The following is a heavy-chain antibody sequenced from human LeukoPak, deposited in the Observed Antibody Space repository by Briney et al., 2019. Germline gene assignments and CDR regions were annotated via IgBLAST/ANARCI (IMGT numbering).Heavy chain of an antibody. V-gene: IGHV3-23*01. CDR1: GFTFSSYA. CDR3: AKESTRGAVARYYFDY. CDR2: ISGSGGST. J-gene: IGHJ4*02. Sequence: GGSLRLSCAASGFTFSSYAMSWVRQAPGKGLEWVSAISGSGGSTYYADSVKGRFTISRDNSKNTLYLQMNSLRAEDTAVYYCAKESTRGAVARYYFDYWGQGTLVTVSS. D-gene: IGHD6-19*01.